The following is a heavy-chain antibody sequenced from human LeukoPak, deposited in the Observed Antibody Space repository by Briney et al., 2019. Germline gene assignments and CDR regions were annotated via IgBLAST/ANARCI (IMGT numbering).Heavy chain of an antibody. V-gene: IGHV1-8*01. CDR1: GYTFTSYD. J-gene: IGHJ4*02. CDR2: MNPNSGNT. D-gene: IGHD5-24*01. Sequence: ASVKVSCKASGYTFTSYDINWVRQATGQGLEWMGWMNPNSGNTGYAQKFQGRVTMTRNTSISTAYMELSSLRSEDTAVYYCARGPLKSSDGSKSFDYWGQGTLVTVSS. CDR3: ARGPLKSSDGSKSFDY.